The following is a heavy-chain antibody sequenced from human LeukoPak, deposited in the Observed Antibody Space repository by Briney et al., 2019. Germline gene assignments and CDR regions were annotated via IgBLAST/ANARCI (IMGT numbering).Heavy chain of an antibody. CDR1: GYTFTSYD. D-gene: IGHD4-17*01. CDR3: ARAPPRRDLRYYYMDV. CDR2: MNPNSGNT. Sequence: ASVKVSCKASGYTFTSYDINWVRQATGQGLEWMGWMNPNSGNTGYAQKFQGRVTITADESTSTAYMELSSLRSEDTAVYYCARAPPRRDLRYYYMDVWGKGTTVTVSS. V-gene: IGHV1-8*01. J-gene: IGHJ6*03.